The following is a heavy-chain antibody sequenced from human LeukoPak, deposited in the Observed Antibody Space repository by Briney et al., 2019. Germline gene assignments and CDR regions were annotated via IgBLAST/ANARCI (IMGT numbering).Heavy chain of an antibody. CDR2: IYYSGST. V-gene: IGHV4-59*01. CDR3: ARTTEGGYTYGYFYYYYMDV. Sequence: PSETLSLSCTVSGGSISSYYWSWIRQPPGKGLEWVGDIYYSGSTKYNPSLKRRVTISVDTSKNQFSLKLTSVTAADTAVYYCARTTEGGYTYGYFYYYYMDVWGKGTTVTVSS. CDR1: GGSISSYY. D-gene: IGHD5-18*01. J-gene: IGHJ6*03.